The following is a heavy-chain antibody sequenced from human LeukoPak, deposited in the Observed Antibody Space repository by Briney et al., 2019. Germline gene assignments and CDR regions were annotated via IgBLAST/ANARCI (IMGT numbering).Heavy chain of an antibody. V-gene: IGHV3-23*01. CDR3: AKADIVVVPAAIRYYYYYGMDV. D-gene: IGHD2-2*02. Sequence: GGSLGLSCAASGFTFSSYAMSWVRQAPGKGLEWVSAISGSGGSTYYADSVKGRFTISRDNSKNTLYLQMNSLRAEDTAVYYCAKADIVVVPAAIRYYYYYGMDVWGQGTTVTVSS. CDR2: ISGSGGST. J-gene: IGHJ6*02. CDR1: GFTFSSYA.